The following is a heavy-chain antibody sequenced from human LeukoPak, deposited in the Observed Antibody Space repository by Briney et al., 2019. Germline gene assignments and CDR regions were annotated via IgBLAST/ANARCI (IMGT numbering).Heavy chain of an antibody. CDR1: GRSFSCYY. J-gene: IGHJ6*02. CDR3: ARGWVVVADTPYYYYCMDV. D-gene: IGHD2-15*01. V-gene: IGHV4-34*01. CDR2: INHSGCT. Sequence: SETLSLTCAVYGRSFSCYYWSWIRQPPGKGLEWMAEINHSGCTNYNPPLKSRVTISVDTSKNQFSLKLSSVTAADTAVYYCARGWVVVADTPYYYYCMDVWGQGTMVTVSS.